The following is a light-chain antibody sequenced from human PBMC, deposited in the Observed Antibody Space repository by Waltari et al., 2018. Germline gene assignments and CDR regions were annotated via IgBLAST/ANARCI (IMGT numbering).Light chain of an antibody. CDR3: CSYAGSNTWL. Sequence: QSALTHPASFSFSPVQSITISCTGTSSDVGSYKLVSWYQQHPGKAPKLMIYEGSERPSGVSNRFSGSKSGNTASLTISGLQAEDEADYYCCSYAGSNTWLFGGGTKLTVL. V-gene: IGLV2-23*01. CDR2: EGS. J-gene: IGLJ3*02. CDR1: SSDVGSYKL.